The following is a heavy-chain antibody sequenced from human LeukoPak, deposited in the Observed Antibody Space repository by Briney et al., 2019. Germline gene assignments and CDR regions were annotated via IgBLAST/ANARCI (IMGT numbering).Heavy chain of an antibody. Sequence: GGSLRLSCAASGFTFSSYGMHWVRQAPGKGLEWVAVISYDGSNKYYANSVKGRFTISRDNFKNTLYVQMNSLRAEDTAVYYCARDLSLEYYFDYWGQGTLVTVSS. CDR2: ISYDGSNK. V-gene: IGHV3-30*03. CDR3: ARDLSLEYYFDY. CDR1: GFTFSSYG. J-gene: IGHJ4*02.